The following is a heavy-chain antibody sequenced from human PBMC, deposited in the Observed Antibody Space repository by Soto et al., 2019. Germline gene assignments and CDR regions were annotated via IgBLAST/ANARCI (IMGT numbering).Heavy chain of an antibody. Sequence: PSETLSLTCTVSGGSVSGGSYYWNWIRQPPGKGLEWIGYIYFSGRTNYNPSLKSRVTISIDTSKNQFSLKLTSATAADTAVYYCAKDKNYGGEYYYYGMDVWGQGTTVTVSS. D-gene: IGHD4-17*01. J-gene: IGHJ6*02. CDR1: GGSVSGGSYY. CDR2: IYFSGRT. CDR3: AKDKNYGGEYYYYGMDV. V-gene: IGHV4-61*01.